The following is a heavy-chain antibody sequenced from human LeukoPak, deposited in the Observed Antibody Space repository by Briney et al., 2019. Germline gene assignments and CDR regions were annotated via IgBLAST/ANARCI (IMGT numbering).Heavy chain of an antibody. V-gene: IGHV4-59*08. CDR2: MYFSGST. Sequence: SETLSLTCTVSGASISSYYWSWLRQPPGKGLEWIAFMYFSGSTNYNPSLKSRVTISLDTSKNQFSLKLSSVTAADTAVYYCARRSISGNSWDYFDYWGQGTLVTVSS. D-gene: IGHD4-23*01. CDR1: GASISSYY. J-gene: IGHJ4*02. CDR3: ARRSISGNSWDYFDY.